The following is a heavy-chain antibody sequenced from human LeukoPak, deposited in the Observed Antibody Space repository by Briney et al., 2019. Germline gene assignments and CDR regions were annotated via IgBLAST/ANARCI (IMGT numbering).Heavy chain of an antibody. CDR3: ARDSGLVARYYYYYMDV. CDR2: ISSSSGYI. D-gene: IGHD2-15*01. CDR1: GFTFSSYS. J-gene: IGHJ6*03. Sequence: PGGSLRLSCAASGFTFSSYSMNWVRQAPGKGLEWVSSISSSSGYIYYADSVKGRFTISRDNAKNSLYLQMNSLRAEDTAVYYCARDSGLVARYYYYYMDVWGKGTTVTVSS. V-gene: IGHV3-21*01.